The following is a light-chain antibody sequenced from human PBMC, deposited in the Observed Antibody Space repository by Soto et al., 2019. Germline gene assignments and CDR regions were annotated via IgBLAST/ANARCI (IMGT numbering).Light chain of an antibody. J-gene: IGLJ2*01. CDR2: EVS. CDR3: SSYRTGSRV. Sequence: QSALTQPASVSGSPGQSITISCTGSSSDVGGYKYVSWYQQHPGKAPKLMIFEVSNRPSGVSNRFSGSKSGNTASLTISGLQAEDEGDYYCSSYRTGSRVFGGGTKLTVL. CDR1: SSDVGGYKY. V-gene: IGLV2-14*01.